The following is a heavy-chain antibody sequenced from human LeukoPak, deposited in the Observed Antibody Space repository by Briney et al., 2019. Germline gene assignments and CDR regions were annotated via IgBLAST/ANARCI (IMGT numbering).Heavy chain of an antibody. CDR3: ARGPRGTFDY. Sequence: SETLSLTCTVSGGSISSSYWSWIRQPAGKGLEWIGYIYYSGSTNYNPSLKSRVTISVDTSKNQFSLKLSSVTAADTAVYYCARGPRGTFDYWGQGTLVTVSS. CDR1: GGSISSSY. CDR2: IYYSGST. V-gene: IGHV4-59*01. J-gene: IGHJ4*02.